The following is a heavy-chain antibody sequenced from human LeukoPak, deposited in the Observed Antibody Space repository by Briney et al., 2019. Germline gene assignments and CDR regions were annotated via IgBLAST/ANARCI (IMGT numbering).Heavy chain of an antibody. D-gene: IGHD2-2*01. CDR1: GGSISTYY. Sequence: SETLSLTCTVSGGSISTYYWTWIRQPPGKGLEWIGYISYSGSTNYNPSLKSRVTFSVDTSKMQFSLKLSSVTAADSAVYYCARAQLKLVVGFAMAVWGEATTVIVPS. CDR3: ARAQLKLVVGFAMAV. CDR2: ISYSGST. J-gene: IGHJ6*04. V-gene: IGHV4-59*01.